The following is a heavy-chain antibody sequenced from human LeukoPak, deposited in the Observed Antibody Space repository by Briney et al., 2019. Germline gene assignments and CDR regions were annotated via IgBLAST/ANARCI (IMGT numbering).Heavy chain of an antibody. V-gene: IGHV1-69*06. D-gene: IGHD6-13*01. Sequence: GSSVKVSCKASGGTFSSYAISWVRQAPGQGLEWMGGIIPIFGTANYAQKLQGRVTITADKSTSTAYMELSSLRSEDTAVYYCAGGPLPAAGEYFQHWGQGTLVTVSS. CDR2: IIPIFGTA. J-gene: IGHJ1*01. CDR1: GGTFSSYA. CDR3: AGGPLPAAGEYFQH.